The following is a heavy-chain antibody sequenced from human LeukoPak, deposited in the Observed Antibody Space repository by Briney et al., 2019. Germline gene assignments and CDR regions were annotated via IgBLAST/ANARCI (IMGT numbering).Heavy chain of an antibody. CDR1: GDSISSSHYY. V-gene: IGHV4-39*02. D-gene: IGHD4-11*01. CDR2: IYSGGGT. J-gene: IGHJ4*02. Sequence: SETLSLTCTVSGDSISSSHYYWGWIRQSPGKGLEWIGSIYSGGGTHYNPSLNSRVTIFLDTSKNRFSLNLISVIATDTAVYYCVRDYSNFVQGDWGQGTLVTVSS. CDR3: VRDYSNFVQGD.